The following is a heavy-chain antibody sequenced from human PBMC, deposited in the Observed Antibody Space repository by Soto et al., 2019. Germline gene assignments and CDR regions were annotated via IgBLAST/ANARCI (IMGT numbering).Heavy chain of an antibody. CDR1: VGTFSSFL. V-gene: IGHV1-69*01. D-gene: IGHD2-2*01. J-gene: IGHJ6*02. CDR3: ILDCTSMSCYGYLGVDV. CDR2: IIPVFGTA. Sequence: QVQLVQSGAEVKTPGSSVNVSCKASVGTFSSFLMRWVRQEHGQGLERMGGIIPVFGTATYALKFQGRVTITADDSTSTVYMELSGLKSEDTAVYYCILDCTSMSCYGYLGVDVWRQGTKITVSS.